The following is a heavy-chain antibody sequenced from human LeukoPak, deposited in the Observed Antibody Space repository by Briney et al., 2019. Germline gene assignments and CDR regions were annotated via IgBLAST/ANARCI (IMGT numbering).Heavy chain of an antibody. CDR2: ISWNSDTI. V-gene: IGHV3-9*01. Sequence: SLRLSCAVSGFTFDDYAMHWVRQVPGKGLEWVSGISWNSDTIDLADSVKGRFTISRDNAKNSLYLQMNSLRAEDTALYYCAREGGIAVAGTFDYWGQGTLVTVSS. CDR1: GFTFDDYA. D-gene: IGHD6-19*01. J-gene: IGHJ4*02. CDR3: AREGGIAVAGTFDY.